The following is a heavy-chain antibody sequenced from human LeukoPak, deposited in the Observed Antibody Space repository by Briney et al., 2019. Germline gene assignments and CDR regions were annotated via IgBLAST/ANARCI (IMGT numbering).Heavy chain of an antibody. V-gene: IGHV5-51*01. CDR3: ARQEYCSGGSCYTWFDP. D-gene: IGHD2-15*01. Sequence: GESLKISCKGSGYSINNYWTGRVRQMPGKGLEWMGIIYPADSDIRYSPSFQGQVTISADKSISTAYLQWSSLKASDTAMYYCARQEYCSGGSCYTWFDPWGQGTLVTVSS. J-gene: IGHJ5*02. CDR2: IYPADSDI. CDR1: GYSINNYW.